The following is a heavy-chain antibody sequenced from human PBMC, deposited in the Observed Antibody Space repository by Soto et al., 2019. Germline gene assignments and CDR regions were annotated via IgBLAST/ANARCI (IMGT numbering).Heavy chain of an antibody. CDR2: IYYSGST. J-gene: IGHJ4*02. D-gene: IGHD1-1*01. CDR1: GGSITSSTYY. CDR3: ERPGVQSGAFDY. V-gene: IGHV4-39*01. Sequence: PSETLSLTCTVSGGSITSSTYYWGWIRQPPGKGLEWIGSIYYSGSTSYNPSLKSRVTISVDTSKNQFSLKLSSVTAADTAVYYCERPGVQSGAFDYWSQGTLVTVSS.